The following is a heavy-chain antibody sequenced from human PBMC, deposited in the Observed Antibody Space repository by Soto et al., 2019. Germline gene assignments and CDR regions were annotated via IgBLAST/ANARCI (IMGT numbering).Heavy chain of an antibody. J-gene: IGHJ5*02. CDR3: ARVTDCGGDCNGGWFDP. V-gene: IGHV4-30-4*01. CDR2: ISYSGST. Sequence: QVRLQESGPGLVKPSQILSLTCTVSGGSISSGDYFWSWIRQPPGKGLEWIGYISYSGSTYYSPSLRSRVTLSIDTSRSQFSLKVNSVTPADTAMYYCARVTDCGGDCNGGWFDPWGQGTLVTVSS. D-gene: IGHD2-21*02. CDR1: GGSISSGDYF.